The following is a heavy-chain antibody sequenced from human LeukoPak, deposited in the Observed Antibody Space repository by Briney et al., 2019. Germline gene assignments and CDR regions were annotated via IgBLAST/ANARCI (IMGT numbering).Heavy chain of an antibody. CDR1: GGSISSYY. Sequence: SETLSLTCTVSGGSISSYYWSWIRQPPGKGLEWIGYIYYSGSTNYNPSLKSRVTISVDTSKNQFSLKLSSVTAADTAVYYCARGYYDSSGSHYFDYWGQGTLVTVSS. V-gene: IGHV4-59*01. CDR3: ARGYYDSSGSHYFDY. J-gene: IGHJ4*02. D-gene: IGHD3-22*01. CDR2: IYYSGST.